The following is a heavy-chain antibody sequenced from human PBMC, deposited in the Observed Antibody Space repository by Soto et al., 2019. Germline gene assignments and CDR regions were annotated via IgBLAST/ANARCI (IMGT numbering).Heavy chain of an antibody. V-gene: IGHV1-69*02. CDR2: IIPILGIA. CDR3: ARRGRGDFWSGKGTWFDP. D-gene: IGHD3-3*01. CDR1: GGTFSSYT. J-gene: IGHJ5*02. Sequence: QVQLVQSGAEVKKPGSSVKVSCKASGGTFSSYTISWVRQAPGQGLEWMGRIIPILGIANYAQKFQGRVTITGDKSTSIAYMELGSLRSEDTAVYYCARRGRGDFWSGKGTWFDPWGQGTLVTVSS.